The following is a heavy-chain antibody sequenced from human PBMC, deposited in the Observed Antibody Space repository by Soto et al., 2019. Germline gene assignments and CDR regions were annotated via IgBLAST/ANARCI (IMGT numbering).Heavy chain of an antibody. J-gene: IGHJ6*02. V-gene: IGHV3-33*01. Sequence: GGSLRLSCAASGFTFSSYGMHWVRQAPGKGLEWVAVIWYDGSNKYYADSVKGRFTISRDNSKNTLYLQMNSLRAEDTAVYYCARDKSISFSPYYYYYGMDVWGQGTTVTVSS. D-gene: IGHD3-16*02. CDR2: IWYDGSNK. CDR3: ARDKSISFSPYYYYYGMDV. CDR1: GFTFSSYG.